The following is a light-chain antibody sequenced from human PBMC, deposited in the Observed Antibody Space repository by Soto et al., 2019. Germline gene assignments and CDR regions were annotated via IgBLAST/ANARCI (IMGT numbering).Light chain of an antibody. Sequence: DIQMTQSPSSLSASVGDRVTITCRASQSISNYLNWYQQKPGKAPKLLIYYAYSLESGVPSRFSGSGSGTHFTLTISSLQPEDFPTYYCQQSYSSLVFTFGPGTKVDIK. CDR1: QSISNY. V-gene: IGKV1-39*01. J-gene: IGKJ3*01. CDR3: QQSYSSLVFT. CDR2: YAY.